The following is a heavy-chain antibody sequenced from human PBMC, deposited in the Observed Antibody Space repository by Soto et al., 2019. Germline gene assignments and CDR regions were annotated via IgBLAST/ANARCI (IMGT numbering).Heavy chain of an antibody. J-gene: IGHJ4*02. CDR2: IYYSGST. CDR3: ARRYGPGFDY. V-gene: IGHV4-59*08. Sequence: SETLSLTCTVSGGSISSYYWSWIRQPPGKGLEWIGYIYYSGSTNYNPSLKSRVTISVDTSKNQFSLRLSSVTAADTAVYYCARRYGPGFDYWGQGTLVTVSS. D-gene: IGHD4-17*01. CDR1: GGSISSYY.